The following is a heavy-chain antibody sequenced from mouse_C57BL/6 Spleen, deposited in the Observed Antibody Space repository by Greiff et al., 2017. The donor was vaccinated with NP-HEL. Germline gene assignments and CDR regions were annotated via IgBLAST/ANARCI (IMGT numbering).Heavy chain of an antibody. CDR1: GFSFNTYA. V-gene: IGHV10-1*01. Sequence: EVMLVESGGGLVQPKGSLKLSCAASGFSFNTYAMNWVRQAPGKGLEWVARLRSKSNNYATYYADSVKDRFTISRDDSESMLYLQMNNLKTEDTAMYYCVRQGDYYGSSYPYFDVWGTGTTVTVSS. CDR3: VRQGDYYGSSYPYFDV. D-gene: IGHD1-1*01. J-gene: IGHJ1*03. CDR2: LRSKSNNYAT.